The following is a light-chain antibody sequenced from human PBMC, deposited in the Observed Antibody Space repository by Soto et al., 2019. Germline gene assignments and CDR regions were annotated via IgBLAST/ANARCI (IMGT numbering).Light chain of an antibody. CDR3: GTWDSSLTAGV. CDR1: SSNIGNNY. CDR2: DNN. V-gene: IGLV1-51*01. J-gene: IGLJ3*02. Sequence: QAVVTQPPSVSAAPGQKVTISCSGSSSNIGNNYVSWYQQLPGTAPKLLIYDNNKRPSGIPARFSGSKSGTSATLGITGLQTGDEADYYCGTWDSSLTAGVFGGGTKLTVL.